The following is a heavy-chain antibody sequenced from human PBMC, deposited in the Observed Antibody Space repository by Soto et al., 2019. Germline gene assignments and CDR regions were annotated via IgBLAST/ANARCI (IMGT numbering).Heavy chain of an antibody. D-gene: IGHD6-13*01. V-gene: IGHV3-11*01. CDR3: ARDREQLGMDV. CDR2: ISSRGGFI. CDR1: GFTFGDYY. J-gene: IGHJ6*02. Sequence: QVQLVESGGGLVKPGGSVRLSCAASGFTFGDYYMSWIRQAPGKGLEWVSKISSRGGFIYYADSVKGRFTISRDNAKNSLYLQMNSLRVEDTAVYYCARDREQLGMDVWGQGTTVTVSS.